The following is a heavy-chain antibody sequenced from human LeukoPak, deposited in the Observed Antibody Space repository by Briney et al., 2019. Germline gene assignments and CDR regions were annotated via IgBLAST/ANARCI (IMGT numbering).Heavy chain of an antibody. V-gene: IGHV3-73*01. CDR2: IRSKANSYAT. D-gene: IGHD3-3*01. J-gene: IGHJ6*03. CDR3: TREYDFWSGYRYYYYYYYMDV. CDR1: GFTFSGSA. Sequence: PGGSLRLSCAASGFTFSGSAMRWVRQASGKGLEWVGRIRSKANSYATAYAASVKGRFTISRDDSKNTAYLQMNSLKTEDTAVYYCTREYDFWSGYRYYYYYYYMDVWGKGTTVTVSS.